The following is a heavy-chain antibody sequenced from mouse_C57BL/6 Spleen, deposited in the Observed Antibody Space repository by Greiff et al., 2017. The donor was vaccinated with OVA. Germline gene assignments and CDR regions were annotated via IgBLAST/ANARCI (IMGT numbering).Heavy chain of an antibody. V-gene: IGHV1-69*01. Sequence: QVQLQQPGAELVMPGASVKLSCKASGYTFTSYWMHWVKQRPGQGLEWIGEIDPSDSYTNYNQKFKGKSTLTVDKSSSTAYMQLSSLTSEDSAVYYCARLDGYYDYWGQGTTLTDSS. D-gene: IGHD2-3*01. J-gene: IGHJ2*01. CDR3: ARLDGYYDY. CDR2: IDPSDSYT. CDR1: GYTFTSYW.